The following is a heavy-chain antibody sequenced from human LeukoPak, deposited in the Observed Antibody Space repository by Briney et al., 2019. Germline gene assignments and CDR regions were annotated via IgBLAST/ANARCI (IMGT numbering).Heavy chain of an antibody. D-gene: IGHD6-13*01. CDR3: ARSGYSSSWYDY. J-gene: IGHJ4*02. Sequence: GGSLRLSCAASGFTFSNYGMNWVRQAPGKGLEWVSSISSSSSYIYYADSVKGRFTISRDNAKNSLYLQMNSLRAEDTAVYYCARSGYSSSWYDYWGQGTLVTVSS. V-gene: IGHV3-21*01. CDR2: ISSSSSYI. CDR1: GFTFSNYG.